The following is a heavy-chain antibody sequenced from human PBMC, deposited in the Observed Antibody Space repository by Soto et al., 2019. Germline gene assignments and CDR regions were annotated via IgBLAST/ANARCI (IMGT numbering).Heavy chain of an antibody. CDR2: RYYSGTA. D-gene: IGHD2-15*01. Sequence: QVHLQESGPGLVKPSETLSLTCTVSGGSISSDYWTWVRQPPGKGLGWIGFRYYSGTAKYNSSLKSRVNISVETSKNQFYLKLRYVTVADTAVYSCASLSVAYWFDPWGQGIPVTVSS. CDR3: ASLSVAYWFDP. V-gene: IGHV4-59*01. CDR1: GGSISSDY. J-gene: IGHJ5*02.